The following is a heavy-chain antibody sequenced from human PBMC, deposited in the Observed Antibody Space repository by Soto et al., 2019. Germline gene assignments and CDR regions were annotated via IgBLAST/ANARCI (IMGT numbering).Heavy chain of an antibody. CDR2: ISGSGGST. Sequence: PGGSLRLSCAASGFTFSSYAMSWVRQAPGRGLEWVSAISGSGGSTYYADSVKGRFTISRDNSKNTLYLQMNSLRAEDTAVYYCAKDPLFGVVIGVPDYWGQGTLVTVSS. CDR3: AKDPLFGVVIGVPDY. V-gene: IGHV3-23*01. J-gene: IGHJ4*02. D-gene: IGHD3-3*01. CDR1: GFTFSSYA.